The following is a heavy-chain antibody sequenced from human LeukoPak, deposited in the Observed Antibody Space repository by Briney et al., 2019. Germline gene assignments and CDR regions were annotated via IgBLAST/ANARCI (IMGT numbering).Heavy chain of an antibody. D-gene: IGHD3-10*01. Sequence: SETLSLTCAVYGGSFNGYYWSWIRQPPGKGLEWIGEIKHTGSTNYNPSLKSRVTISVDTSKNQFSLKLSSVTAADTAVYYCARDAKEQRSYYDYWGQGTLVTVSS. CDR1: GGSFNGYY. CDR3: ARDAKEQRSYYDY. CDR2: IKHTGST. J-gene: IGHJ4*02. V-gene: IGHV4-34*01.